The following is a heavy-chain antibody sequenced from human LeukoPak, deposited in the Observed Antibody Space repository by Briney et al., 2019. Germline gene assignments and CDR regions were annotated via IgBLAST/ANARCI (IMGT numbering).Heavy chain of an antibody. Sequence: PSGTLSLTCTVSGGSISSGGYYWSWLRQHPGKGLEWIGYIYYSGSTYYNPFLKSRVTISVDTSKNEFSLKLSSVTAPDTAVYYCARSGPYDSSGYYLFDYWGQGTLVTVSS. CDR3: ARSGPYDSSGYYLFDY. CDR1: GGSISSGGYY. V-gene: IGHV4-31*03. D-gene: IGHD3-22*01. CDR2: IYYSGST. J-gene: IGHJ4*02.